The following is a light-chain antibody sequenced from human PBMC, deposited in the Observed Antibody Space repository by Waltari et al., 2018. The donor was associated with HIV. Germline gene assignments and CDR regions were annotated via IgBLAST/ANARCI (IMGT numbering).Light chain of an antibody. CDR3: QQYGSSPRAWT. V-gene: IGKV3-20*01. CDR2: GAS. CDR1: QSVSSSY. J-gene: IGKJ1*01. Sequence: EIVLTQSPGTLSLSPGERATLSCRASQSVSSSYLAWYQQKPGQAPRLLIYGASSRATGIPDRFSGSGSWTDFTLTSSRLEPEDFAVYYCQQYGSSPRAWTFGQGTKVEIK.